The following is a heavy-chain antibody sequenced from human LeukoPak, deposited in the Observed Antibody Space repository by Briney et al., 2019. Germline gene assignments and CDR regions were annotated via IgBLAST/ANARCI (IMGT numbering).Heavy chain of an antibody. CDR2: INPSGGST. D-gene: IGHD7-27*01. J-gene: IGHJ4*02. V-gene: IGHV1-46*01. CDR1: GYTFTSYY. CDR3: VRTPPNWGFDY. Sequence: ASVKVSCKASGYTFTSYYMHWVRQAPGQGLEWMGIINPSGGSTSYAQKFQGRVTMTRDTSTSTVYMELSSLRSGDTAIYYCVRTPPNWGFDYWGQGTLVTVSS.